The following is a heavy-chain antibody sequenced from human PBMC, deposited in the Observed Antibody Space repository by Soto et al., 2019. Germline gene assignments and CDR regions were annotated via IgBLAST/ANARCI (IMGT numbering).Heavy chain of an antibody. Sequence: AGSVKLSCAASGFTFSSYWMHWVLQAPGNRLVWVSRINSDGSSTSYADSVKGRFTISRDNAKNTLYLQMNSLRAEDTAVYYCAREGLYCSSTSCQGGAFDIWGQGTMVTVSS. CDR3: AREGLYCSSTSCQGGAFDI. D-gene: IGHD2-2*01. CDR2: INSDGSST. CDR1: GFTFSSYW. J-gene: IGHJ3*02. V-gene: IGHV3-74*01.